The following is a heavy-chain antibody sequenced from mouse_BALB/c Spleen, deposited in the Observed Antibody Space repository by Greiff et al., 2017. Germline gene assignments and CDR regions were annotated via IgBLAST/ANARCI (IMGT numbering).Heavy chain of an antibody. V-gene: IGHV1-4*01. CDR3: ARGGSVSAWFAY. Sequence: QVQLKESGAELARPGASVKMSCKASGYTFTSYTMHWVKQRPGQGLEWIGYINPSSGYTNYNQKFKDKATLTADKSSSTAYMQLSSLTSEDSAVYYCARGGSVSAWFAYWGQGTLVTVSA. CDR1: GYTFTSYT. J-gene: IGHJ3*01. CDR2: INPSSGYT. D-gene: IGHD1-1*01.